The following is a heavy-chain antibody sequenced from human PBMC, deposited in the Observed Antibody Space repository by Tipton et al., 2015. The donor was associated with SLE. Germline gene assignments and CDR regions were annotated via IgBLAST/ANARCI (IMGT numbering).Heavy chain of an antibody. J-gene: IGHJ4*02. CDR2: INTNTGYP. D-gene: IGHD3-10*01. Sequence: QLVQSGSELKKPGASVKISCKASGYTFTNYALNWVRQAPGQGLEWMGWINTNTGYPTYAQDFTGRFVFSLDTSVSTAYLQISSLKTEDTAFYYCARISVSSGFDYWGQGTLVTVSS. CDR3: ARISVSSGFDY. CDR1: GYTFTNYA. V-gene: IGHV7-4-1*02.